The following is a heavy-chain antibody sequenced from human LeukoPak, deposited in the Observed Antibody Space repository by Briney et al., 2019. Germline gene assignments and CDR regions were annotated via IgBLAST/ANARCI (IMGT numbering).Heavy chain of an antibody. Sequence: GGSLRLSCAVSGFAFNFYAMTWVRQAPGKGLQGVSTINASGGNTYYADSVRGRFTISRDNSKDTLYLQLNSLTAEDTAIYYCAKPISGGLAVSADWFDPWGQGTLVTVSS. CDR3: AKPISGGLAVSADWFDP. J-gene: IGHJ5*02. CDR2: INASGGNT. V-gene: IGHV3-23*01. CDR1: GFAFNFYA. D-gene: IGHD6-19*01.